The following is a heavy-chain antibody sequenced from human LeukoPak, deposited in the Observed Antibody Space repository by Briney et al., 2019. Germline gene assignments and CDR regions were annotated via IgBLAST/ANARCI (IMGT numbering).Heavy chain of an antibody. CDR3: ARDRCSSTSCYENWFDP. D-gene: IGHD2-2*01. CDR1: GGSVSSGSYY. Sequence: SETLSLTCTVSGGSVSSGSYYWSWFRQPPGKGLEWIGYIYYSGSTNYNPSLKSRVTISVDTSKNQFSLKLSSVTAADTAVYYCARDRCSSTSCYENWFDPWGQGTLVTVSS. V-gene: IGHV4-61*01. J-gene: IGHJ5*02. CDR2: IYYSGST.